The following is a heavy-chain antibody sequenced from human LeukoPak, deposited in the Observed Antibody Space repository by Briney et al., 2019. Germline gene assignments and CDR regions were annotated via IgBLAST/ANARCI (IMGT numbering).Heavy chain of an antibody. CDR2: IYYSGST. J-gene: IGHJ5*02. V-gene: IGHV4-59*08. CDR1: GGSISSYY. CDR3: AKSIVATMGWFDP. D-gene: IGHD5-12*01. Sequence: SETLSLTRTVSGGSISSYYWSWIRQPPGKGLEWIGYIYYSGSTNYNPSLKSRVTISVDTSKNQFSLKLSSVTAADTAVYYCAKSIVATMGWFDPWGQGTLVTVSS.